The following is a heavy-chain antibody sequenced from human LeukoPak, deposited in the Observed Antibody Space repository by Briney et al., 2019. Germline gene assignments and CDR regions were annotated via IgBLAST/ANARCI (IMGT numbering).Heavy chain of an antibody. Sequence: PGGSLRLSCAASGFTFSSYAMSWVRQAPGKGLEWVSAISGSGGSTYYADSVKGRFTISRDNFKNTLYLQMNSLRAEDTAVYYCAKASYCSSTSCYPSNPNWFDPWGQGTLVTVSS. CDR3: AKASYCSSTSCYPSNPNWFDP. J-gene: IGHJ5*02. CDR2: ISGSGGST. CDR1: GFTFSSYA. V-gene: IGHV3-23*01. D-gene: IGHD2-2*01.